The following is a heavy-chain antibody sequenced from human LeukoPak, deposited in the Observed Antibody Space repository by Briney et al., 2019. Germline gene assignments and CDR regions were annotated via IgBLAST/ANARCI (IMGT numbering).Heavy chain of an antibody. CDR3: ARAAGYDYVFRFDY. CDR1: GYTFTGYY. D-gene: IGHD3-16*01. V-gene: IGHV1-2*02. CDR2: INPNSGGT. Sequence: ASVKVSCKASGYTFTGYYMHWVRQAPGQGLEWMGWINPNSGGTNYAQKFQGRVTMTRDTSTSTAYMELSRLRSDDTAVYYCARAAGYDYVFRFDYWGQGTLVTVSS. J-gene: IGHJ4*02.